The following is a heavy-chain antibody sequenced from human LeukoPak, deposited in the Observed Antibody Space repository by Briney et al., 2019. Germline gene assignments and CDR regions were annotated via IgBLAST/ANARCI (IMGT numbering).Heavy chain of an antibody. Sequence: GGSLRLSCATSGFXFSSYAMSWVRQAPGKGLEWVSGIGASGGSTYCADSVKGRFTISRDNSKNTLYLQMNSLRTEDTAVYYCAKAEGYDILTGLDYWGQGTLVTVSS. CDR2: IGASGGST. D-gene: IGHD3-9*01. CDR1: GFXFSSYA. CDR3: AKAEGYDILTGLDY. V-gene: IGHV3-23*01. J-gene: IGHJ4*02.